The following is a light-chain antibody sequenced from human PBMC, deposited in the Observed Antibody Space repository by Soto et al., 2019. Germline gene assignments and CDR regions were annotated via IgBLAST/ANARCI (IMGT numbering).Light chain of an antibody. J-gene: IGKJ1*01. Sequence: DIVMTQSPDSLAVSLGERATINCKSSQNILYSSDNKNYLALYQQKPGQPPKLLIYWASTPASGVPARFSGSGSWTDFTLTISSLQAEDVAVYSCQQYYSTPRTFGQGAKVESK. CDR1: QNILYSSDNKNY. CDR2: WAS. CDR3: QQYYSTPRT. V-gene: IGKV4-1*01.